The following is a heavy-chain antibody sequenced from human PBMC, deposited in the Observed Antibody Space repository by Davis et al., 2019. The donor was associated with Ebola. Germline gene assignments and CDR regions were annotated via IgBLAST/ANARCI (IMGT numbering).Heavy chain of an antibody. Sequence: SGPTLVKSTQTLTLTCTVSGFSLSSSGVGVVWIRQPPGKALEWLALIYWDDDKRYSPSLKSRLTITKDTSKNQVVLTMTNMDPVDTATYYCAHYDILTGYRYYFDYWGQGTLVTVSS. CDR2: IYWDDDK. J-gene: IGHJ4*02. CDR1: GFSLSSSGVG. D-gene: IGHD3-9*01. V-gene: IGHV2-5*02. CDR3: AHYDILTGYRYYFDY.